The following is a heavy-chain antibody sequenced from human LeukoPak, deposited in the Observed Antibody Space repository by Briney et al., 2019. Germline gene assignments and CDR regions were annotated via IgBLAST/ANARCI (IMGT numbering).Heavy chain of an antibody. CDR2: IYSGGST. D-gene: IGHD3-22*01. CDR1: GFTVRSNY. V-gene: IGHV3-66*01. CDR3: AKIPSTTLSYYYDSSGSHPFDY. Sequence: GGSLRLSCAASGFTVRSNYMSRVRQAPGKGLEWVSVIYSGGSTYYADSVKGRFTISRDNSKNTLYLQMNSLRAEDTAVYYCAKIPSTTLSYYYDSSGSHPFDYWGQGTLVTVSS. J-gene: IGHJ4*02.